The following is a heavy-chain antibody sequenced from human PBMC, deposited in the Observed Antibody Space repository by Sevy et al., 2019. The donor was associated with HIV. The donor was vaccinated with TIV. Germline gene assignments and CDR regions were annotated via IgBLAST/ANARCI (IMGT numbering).Heavy chain of an antibody. CDR2: ISGSGAIT. D-gene: IGHD3-22*01. CDR3: AKDRYYFDSSGYYYHHDAFDV. J-gene: IGHJ3*01. V-gene: IGHV3-23*01. Sequence: GSPRLSCATSGFTSTPYAVAWVRQAPGKGLEWVAAISGSGAITYYADSRKARLIISRDRTNNTVYLQMKRLRAEDTALYYCAKDRYYFDSSGYYYHHDAFDVWGRGTMVTVSS. CDR1: GFTSTPYA.